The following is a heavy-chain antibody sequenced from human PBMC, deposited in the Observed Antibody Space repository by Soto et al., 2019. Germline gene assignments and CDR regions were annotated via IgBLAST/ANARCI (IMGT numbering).Heavy chain of an antibody. V-gene: IGHV1-2*04. D-gene: IGHD4-17*01. CDR3: ARDLRDYGDYVMRPDYGMDV. CDR2: INPNSGGT. Sequence: QVQLVQSGAEVKKPGASVKVSCKASGYTFTGYYMHWVRQAPGQGREWMGWINPNSGGTNYAQKVQGWVTMTRDTSISTAYMELSRLRSDDTAVYYCARDLRDYGDYVMRPDYGMDVWGQGTTVTVSS. J-gene: IGHJ6*02. CDR1: GYTFTGYY.